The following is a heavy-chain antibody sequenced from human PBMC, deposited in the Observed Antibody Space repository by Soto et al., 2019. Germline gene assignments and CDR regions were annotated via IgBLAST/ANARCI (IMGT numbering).Heavy chain of an antibody. CDR2: IYPGDSDT. Sequence: GESLKISCKGSGYSFTSYWIGWVRQMPGKGLEWMGIIYPGDSDTRYSPSFQGQVTISADKSISTAYLQMNSLRAEDTALYYCAKDKGSAAGTSYYYYYGMDVWGQGTTVTVS. CDR3: AKDKGSAAGTSYYYYYGMDV. CDR1: GYSFTSYW. D-gene: IGHD6-13*01. J-gene: IGHJ6*02. V-gene: IGHV5-51*01.